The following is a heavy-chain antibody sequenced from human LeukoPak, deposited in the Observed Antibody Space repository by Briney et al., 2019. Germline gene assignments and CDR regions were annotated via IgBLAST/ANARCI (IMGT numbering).Heavy chain of an antibody. CDR1: GFTFSSYG. D-gene: IGHD1-26*01. CDR2: ISSSSSYI. V-gene: IGHV3-21*01. Sequence: GGSLRLSCAASGFTFSSYGMHWVRQAPGKGLEWVSSISSSSSYIYYADSVKGRFTISRDNAKNSLYLQMNSLRAEDTAVYYCARYPPRWELPHRDYWGQGTLVTVSS. CDR3: ARYPPRWELPHRDY. J-gene: IGHJ4*02.